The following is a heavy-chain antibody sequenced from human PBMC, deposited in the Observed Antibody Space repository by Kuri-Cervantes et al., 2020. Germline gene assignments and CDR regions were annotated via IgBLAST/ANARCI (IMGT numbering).Heavy chain of an antibody. J-gene: IGHJ6*02. V-gene: IGHV3-7*01. CDR1: GFTFSSYW. CDR3: ARALDYDSSGYRHGYYYYGMDV. D-gene: IGHD3-22*01. Sequence: GESLKISCAASGFTFSSYWMSWVRQAPGKGLEWVANIKLDGSAIFYVDSVKGRFTISRDNAKNSLYLQMNSLRAGDTAVYYCARALDYDSSGYRHGYYYYGMDVWGQGTTVTVSS. CDR2: IKLDGSAI.